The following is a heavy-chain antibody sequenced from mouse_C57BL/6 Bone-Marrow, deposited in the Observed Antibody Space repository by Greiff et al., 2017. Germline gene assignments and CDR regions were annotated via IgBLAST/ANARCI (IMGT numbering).Heavy chain of an antibody. Sequence: EVKLVESGGGLVKPGGSLKLSCAASGFTFSSYAMSWVRQTPEKRLEWVATISDGGSYTYYPDNVKGRFTISRDNAKNNLYLQMSHLKSEDTAMYCCARGLRSFDYWGQGTTLTVSS. CDR2: ISDGGSYT. V-gene: IGHV5-4*03. CDR1: GFTFSSYA. CDR3: ARGLRSFDY. D-gene: IGHD1-1*01. J-gene: IGHJ2*01.